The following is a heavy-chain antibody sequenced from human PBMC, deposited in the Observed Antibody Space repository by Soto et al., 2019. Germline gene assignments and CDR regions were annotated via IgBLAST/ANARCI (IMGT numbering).Heavy chain of an antibody. V-gene: IGHV1-46*01. D-gene: IGHD5-18*01. J-gene: IGHJ6*02. CDR2: INPSGGST. CDR1: GYTFTSYY. Sequence: GASVKVSCKASGYTFTSYYMHWVRQAPGQGLEWMGIINPSGGSTSYAQKFQGRVTMTRDTSTSAVYMELSSLRSEDTAVYYCAHLASDTANLQTYYYYGMDVWGQGTTVTVSS. CDR3: AHLASDTANLQTYYYYGMDV.